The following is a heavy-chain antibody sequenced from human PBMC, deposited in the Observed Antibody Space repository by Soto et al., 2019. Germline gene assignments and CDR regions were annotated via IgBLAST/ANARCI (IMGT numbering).Heavy chain of an antibody. CDR3: ARDSHLLTPGGI. D-gene: IGHD2-15*01. J-gene: IGHJ3*02. CDR1: SGSISSSNW. V-gene: IGHV4-4*02. CDR2: IYHSGST. Sequence: NPSETLSLACAVSSGSISSSNWWSWVRQPPGKGLEWIGEIYHSGSTNYNPSLKSRVTISVDKSKNQFSLKLSSVTAADTAVYYCARDSHLLTPGGIWGQGTMVTVSS.